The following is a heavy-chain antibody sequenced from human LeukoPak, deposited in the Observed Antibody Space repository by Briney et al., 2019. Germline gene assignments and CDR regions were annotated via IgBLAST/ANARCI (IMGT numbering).Heavy chain of an antibody. D-gene: IGHD6-6*01. CDR1: GGSISSGGYF. V-gene: IGHV4-31*03. CDR3: ARRIAASPLFDP. Sequence: SQTLSLTCTVSGGSISSGGYFWSWIRQHPGKGLEWIGYIYYSGSTYYNPSLKSRVTISVDTSKNQFSLKLSSVTAADTAVYYCARRIAASPLFDPWGQGTLVTVSS. CDR2: IYYSGST. J-gene: IGHJ5*02.